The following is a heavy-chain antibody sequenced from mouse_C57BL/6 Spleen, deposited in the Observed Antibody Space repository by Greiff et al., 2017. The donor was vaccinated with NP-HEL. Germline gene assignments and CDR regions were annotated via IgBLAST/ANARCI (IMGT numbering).Heavy chain of an antibody. CDR1: GYAFTNYL. D-gene: IGHD1-1*01. J-gene: IGHJ2*01. CDR3: ARGRDYFDY. Sequence: QVQLQLSGAELVRPGTSVKVSCKASGYAFTNYLIEWVKQRPGQGLEWIGVINPGSGGTNYNEKFKGKATLTADKSSSTAYMQLSSLTSEDSAVYFCARGRDYFDYWGQGTTLTVSS. V-gene: IGHV1-54*01. CDR2: INPGSGGT.